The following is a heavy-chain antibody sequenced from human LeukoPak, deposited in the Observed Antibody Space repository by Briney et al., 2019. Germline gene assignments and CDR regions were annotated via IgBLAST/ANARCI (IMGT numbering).Heavy chain of an antibody. CDR2: IRSKTDGGTT. CDR3: ATERRAGFDY. J-gene: IGHJ4*02. CDR1: AVTFNNAW. D-gene: IGHD3-10*01. Sequence: GGSLRLSCVASAVTFNNAWMTWVRQAPGKGLEWVARIRSKTDGGTTSYAAPVKGRFTISRDDSKNTLYLQMNSLKTEDTAVYYCATERRAGFDYWGQGTLVTVSS. V-gene: IGHV3-15*01.